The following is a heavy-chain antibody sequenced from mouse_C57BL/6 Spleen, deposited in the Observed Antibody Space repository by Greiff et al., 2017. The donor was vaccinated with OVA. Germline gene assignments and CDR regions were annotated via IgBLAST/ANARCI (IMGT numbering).Heavy chain of an antibody. CDR3: ERGEDYDYDGAWFAY. Sequence: EVQLQQSGPELVKPGASVKISCKASGYTFTDYYMNWVKQSHGKSLEWIGDINPNNGGTSYNQKFKGKATLTVDKSSSTAYMELRSLTSEDSAVYYCERGEDYDYDGAWFAYWGQGTLVTVSA. CDR1: GYTFTDYY. D-gene: IGHD2-4*01. J-gene: IGHJ3*01. CDR2: INPNNGGT. V-gene: IGHV1-26*01.